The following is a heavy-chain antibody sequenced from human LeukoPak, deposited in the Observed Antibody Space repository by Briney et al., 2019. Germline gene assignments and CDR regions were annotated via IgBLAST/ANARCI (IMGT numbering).Heavy chain of an antibody. CDR1: GGSISSYY. CDR3: ASGGYSYGYVSWGRGKAFDI. V-gene: IGHV4-4*07. CDR2: IYTSGST. D-gene: IGHD5-18*01. J-gene: IGHJ3*02. Sequence: SETLSLTCTVSGGSISSYYWSWIRQPAGKGLEWIGRIYTSGSTNYNPSLKSRVTMSVDTSKNQFSLKLSSVTAADTAVYYCASGGYSYGYVSWGRGKAFDIWGQGTMVTVSS.